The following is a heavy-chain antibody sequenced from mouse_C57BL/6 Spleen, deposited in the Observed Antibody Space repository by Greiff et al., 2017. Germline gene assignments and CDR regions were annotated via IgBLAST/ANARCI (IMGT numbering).Heavy chain of an antibody. CDR1: GYTFTDYE. CDR3: TIELVRYAWFAY. V-gene: IGHV1-15*01. Sequence: VQLQQSGAELVRPGASVTLSCKASGYTFTDYEMHWVKQTPVHGLEWIGAIDPETGGTAYNQKFKGKAILTADNSSSTAYMELRSLTSEDSAVYYCTIELVRYAWFAYWGQGTLVTVSA. J-gene: IGHJ3*01. CDR2: IDPETGGT. D-gene: IGHD1-1*01.